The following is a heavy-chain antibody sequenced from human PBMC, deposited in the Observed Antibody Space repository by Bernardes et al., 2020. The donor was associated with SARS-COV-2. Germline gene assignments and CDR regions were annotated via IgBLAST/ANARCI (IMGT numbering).Heavy chain of an antibody. CDR1: GGSISSSRYY. CDR2: IYYSGTT. Sequence: SDTLYLTCTVSGGSISSSRYYWGWIRQPPGKGLEWIGSIYYSGTTHYNPSLKSRVTISVDTSKNQFSLRLRSVTAADTAVYYCARHSGSWYGDYFDYWGQGTLVTVSS. J-gene: IGHJ4*02. D-gene: IGHD6-13*01. CDR3: ARHSGSWYGDYFDY. V-gene: IGHV4-39*01.